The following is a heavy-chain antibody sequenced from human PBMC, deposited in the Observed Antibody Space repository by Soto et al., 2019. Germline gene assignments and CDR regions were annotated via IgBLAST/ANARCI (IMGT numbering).Heavy chain of an antibody. D-gene: IGHD2-2*02. J-gene: IGHJ6*02. CDR3: ARGARDCRTTSCHTPQGYFHYGLDV. V-gene: IGHV1-69*01. CDR2: IIPMYGTP. CDR1: GGTFSSYG. Sequence: VQLEQSGAEVKKPGSSVKVSCKASGGTFSSYGLSWVRQAPGQGLEWMGGIIPMYGTPSYAQKFRGRVTITAGGSTSTAYMELSSLRSQDTAVYYCARGARDCRTTSCHTPQGYFHYGLDVWGQGTTVIVSS.